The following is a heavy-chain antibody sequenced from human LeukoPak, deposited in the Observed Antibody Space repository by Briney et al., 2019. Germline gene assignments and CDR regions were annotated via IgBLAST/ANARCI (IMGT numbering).Heavy chain of an antibody. J-gene: IGHJ5*02. Sequence: ASVKVSCKASGYTFTGYYMHWVRQAPGQGLEWIGWINPNSGGTSYAQKFQGRVTMTRDTSISTAYMELSRLRSDDTAVYYCARGYSSGWYNWFYPWGQGTLVTVSS. CDR3: ARGYSSGWYNWFYP. V-gene: IGHV1-2*02. D-gene: IGHD6-19*01. CDR2: INPNSGGT. CDR1: GYTFTGYY.